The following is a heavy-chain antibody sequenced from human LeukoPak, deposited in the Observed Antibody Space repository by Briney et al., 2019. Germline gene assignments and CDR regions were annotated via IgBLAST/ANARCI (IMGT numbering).Heavy chain of an antibody. V-gene: IGHV3-21*01. D-gene: IGHD4-11*01. CDR2: ISSSSSYI. J-gene: IGHJ4*02. CDR3: ARSTVTTGSAFDY. CDR1: GFTFSSYS. Sequence: GGSLRLSCAASGFTFSSYSMNWVRQAPGKGLEWVSSISSSSSYIYYADSVKGRFTISRDNAKNSLYLQMNSLRAEDTAVYYCARSTVTTGSAFDYWGQGTLVTVSS.